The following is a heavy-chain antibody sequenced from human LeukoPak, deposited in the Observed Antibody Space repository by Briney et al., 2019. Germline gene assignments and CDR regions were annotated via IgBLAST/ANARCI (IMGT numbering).Heavy chain of an antibody. CDR1: GFTFSSYA. Sequence: TGGSLRPSCAASGFTFSSYAMSWVRQAPGKGLEWVSAISGSGGSTYYADSVKGRFTTSRDNSKNTLYLQMNSLRAEDTAVYYCAKGRGTRVGGLDYWGQGTLVTVSS. V-gene: IGHV3-23*01. D-gene: IGHD1-26*01. J-gene: IGHJ4*02. CDR3: AKGRGTRVGGLDY. CDR2: ISGSGGST.